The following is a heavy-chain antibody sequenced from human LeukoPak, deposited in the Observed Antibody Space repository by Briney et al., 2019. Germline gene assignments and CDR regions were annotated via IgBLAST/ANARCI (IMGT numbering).Heavy chain of an antibody. Sequence: GGSLRLSCAASGYTFSSPGLTWVRQAPGKGLEWVSTINGAGDNTYSAETVKGRFTISRDNSKNTLYLQMHSLRAEDTAIYYCAKVSVCYGCYLDYWGQGTLVTVSS. J-gene: IGHJ4*02. CDR2: INGAGDNT. V-gene: IGHV3-23*01. CDR1: GYTFSSPG. CDR3: AKVSVCYGCYLDY. D-gene: IGHD3-16*01.